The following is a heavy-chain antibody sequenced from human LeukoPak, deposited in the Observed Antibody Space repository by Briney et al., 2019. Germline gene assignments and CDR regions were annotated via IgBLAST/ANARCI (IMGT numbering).Heavy chain of an antibody. CDR1: GFXFSTYA. D-gene: IGHD1-26*01. CDR2: ISSSGANT. CDR3: VRPDRTGSYYFDY. V-gene: IGHV3-64D*09. J-gene: IGHJ4*02. Sequence: PGGSLRLSCSASGFXFSTYAIHWVRQAPGKGLEYVSTISSSGANTYYADSLKGRFTLSRDNSKNTMYLHMSSLRAEDTAVYYCVRPDRTGSYYFDYWGQGTLVTVSS.